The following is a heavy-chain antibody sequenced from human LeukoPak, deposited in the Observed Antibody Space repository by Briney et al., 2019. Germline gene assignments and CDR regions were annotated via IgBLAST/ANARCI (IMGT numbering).Heavy chain of an antibody. V-gene: IGHV4-34*01. CDR1: GGSFSGYY. CDR2: INHSGST. D-gene: IGHD2-2*01. Sequence: PSETLSLTCAVYGGSFSGYYWSWIRQPPRKGLEWIGEINHSGSTNYNPSPKSRVTISVDTSKNQFSLKLSSVTAADTAVYYCARADDIVVVPAAYFDYWGQGTLVTVSS. CDR3: ARADDIVVVPAAYFDY. J-gene: IGHJ4*02.